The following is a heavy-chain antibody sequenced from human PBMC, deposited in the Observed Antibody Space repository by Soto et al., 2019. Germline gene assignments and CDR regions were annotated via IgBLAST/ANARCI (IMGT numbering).Heavy chain of an antibody. Sequence: LGESLKISCKGSGYSFTSYWISWVRQMLGKGLEWMGRIDPSDSYTNYSPSFQGHVTISADKSISTAYLQWSSLKASDTAMYYCASSPGGSYLNWFDPWGQGTLVTVSS. CDR3: ASSPGGSYLNWFDP. D-gene: IGHD1-26*01. J-gene: IGHJ5*02. V-gene: IGHV5-10-1*01. CDR2: IDPSDSYT. CDR1: GYSFTSYW.